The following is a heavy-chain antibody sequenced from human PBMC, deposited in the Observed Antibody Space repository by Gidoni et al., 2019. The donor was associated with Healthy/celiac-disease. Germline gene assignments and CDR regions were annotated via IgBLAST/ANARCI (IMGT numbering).Heavy chain of an antibody. CDR2: IKQDGSEK. CDR1: GFTVSSYW. V-gene: IGHV3-7*03. D-gene: IGHD3-22*01. CDR3: ARDSGSSGYEYY. J-gene: IGHJ4*02. Sequence: EVQLVESGGGLVQPGGSLRLSCAASGFTVSSYWRSWVRQAPGKGLEWVANIKQDGSEKYYVDSVKGRFTISRDNAKNSLYLQMNSLRAEDTAVYYCARDSGSSGYEYYWGQGTLVTVSS.